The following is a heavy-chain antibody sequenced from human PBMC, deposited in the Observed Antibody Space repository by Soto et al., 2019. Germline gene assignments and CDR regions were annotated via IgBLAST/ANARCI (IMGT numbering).Heavy chain of an antibody. CDR2: IWYDGSNK. CDR1: GFTFSNYG. CDR3: ARDDSGSWFDP. V-gene: IGHV3-33*01. Sequence: PVGSLRLSCEASGFTFSNYGMHWVRQAPGKGLEWVAVIWYDGSNKYYADYVKGRFTISRDNSKNTLYLQMNSLRAEDTAVYYCARDDSGSWFDPWGQGTLVTVSS. D-gene: IGHD4-17*01. J-gene: IGHJ5*02.